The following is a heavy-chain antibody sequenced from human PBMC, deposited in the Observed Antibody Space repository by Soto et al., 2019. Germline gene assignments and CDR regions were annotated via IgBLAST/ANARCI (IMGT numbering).Heavy chain of an antibody. CDR2: IYYSGST. D-gene: IGHD4-17*01. Sequence: TSETLSLTCTVSGGSISSYYWSWIRQPPGKGLEWIGYIYYSGSTNYNPSLKSRVTITRDTSASTAYMELSSLRSEDTAVYYCARSDYGDYVYYYYGMDVWGQGTTVTVSS. CDR3: ARSDYGDYVYYYYGMDV. CDR1: GGSISSYY. V-gene: IGHV4-59*01. J-gene: IGHJ6*02.